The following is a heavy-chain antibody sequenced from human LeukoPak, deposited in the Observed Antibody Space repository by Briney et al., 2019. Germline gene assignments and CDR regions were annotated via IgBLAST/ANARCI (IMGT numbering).Heavy chain of an antibody. V-gene: IGHV1-69*06. CDR3: ARAHPSPDHYSRLDY. CDR1: GGTFSSYA. Sequence: PVKVSCKASGGTFSSYAISWVRQAPGQGLEWMGGIIPIFGTANYAQKFQGRVTITADKSTSTAYMELSSLRSEDTAVYYCARAHPSPDHYSRLDYWGQGTLVTVSS. J-gene: IGHJ4*02. D-gene: IGHD6-13*01. CDR2: IIPIFGTA.